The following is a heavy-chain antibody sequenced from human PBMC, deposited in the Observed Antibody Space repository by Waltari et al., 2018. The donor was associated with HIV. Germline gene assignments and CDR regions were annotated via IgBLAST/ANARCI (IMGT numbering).Heavy chain of an antibody. CDR2: ISYDGSNK. D-gene: IGHD1-26*01. CDR3: AREGRGSYYLFDY. Sequence: QVQLVESGGGVVQPGRSLRLSCAASGFTFNSYPMHWVRKAPGKGLGGVAVISYDGSNKYYADSVKGRFTISRDNSKNTLYLQMNSLRAEDTAVYYCAREGRGSYYLFDYWGQGTLVTVSS. J-gene: IGHJ4*02. V-gene: IGHV3-30-3*01. CDR1: GFTFNSYP.